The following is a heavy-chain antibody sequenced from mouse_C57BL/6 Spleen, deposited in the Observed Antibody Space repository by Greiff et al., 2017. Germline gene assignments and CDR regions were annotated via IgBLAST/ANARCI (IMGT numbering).Heavy chain of an antibody. V-gene: IGHV1-50*01. CDR2: IDPSDSYT. D-gene: IGHD1-1*01. Sequence: VQLQQPGAELVKPGASVKLSCKASGYTFTSYWMQWVKQRPGQGLEWIGEIDPSDSYTNYNQKFKGKATLTVDTSSSTAYMQLSSLTSEDSAVYYCARGELLGFAYWGQGTLVTVSA. CDR3: ARGELLGFAY. CDR1: GYTFTSYW. J-gene: IGHJ3*01.